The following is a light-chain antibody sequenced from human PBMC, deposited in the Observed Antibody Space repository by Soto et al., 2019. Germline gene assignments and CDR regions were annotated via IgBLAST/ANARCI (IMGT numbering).Light chain of an antibody. CDR1: SSDVGAYNY. CDR2: EVS. V-gene: IGLV2-14*01. Sequence: QSALTQPASVSGSPGQSITISCTGTSSDVGAYNYVSWYQQHPGKDPKLMIYEVSNRPSGVSNRFSGSKSGNTASLTISGLQAEDEADYFCKSYTTSSTYVFGPGTKVTVL. CDR3: KSYTTSSTYV. J-gene: IGLJ1*01.